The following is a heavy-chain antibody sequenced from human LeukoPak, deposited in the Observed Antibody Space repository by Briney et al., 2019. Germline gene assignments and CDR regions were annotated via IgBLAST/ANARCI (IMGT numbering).Heavy chain of an antibody. Sequence: ASVKVSCKASGGTFSSYAISWVRQAPGQGLEWMGWINTNTGNPTYAQGFTGRFVFSLDTSVSTAYLQISSLKAEDTAVYYCARVTQDCSRTSCYPVIDYWGQGTLVTVSS. D-gene: IGHD2-2*01. CDR3: ARVTQDCSRTSCYPVIDY. V-gene: IGHV7-4-1*02. CDR1: GGTFSSYA. J-gene: IGHJ4*02. CDR2: INTNTGNP.